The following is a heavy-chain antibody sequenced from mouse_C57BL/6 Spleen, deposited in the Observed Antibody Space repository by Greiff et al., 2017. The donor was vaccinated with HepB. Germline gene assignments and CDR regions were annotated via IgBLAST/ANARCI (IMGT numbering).Heavy chain of an antibody. CDR2: INPNNGGT. CDR3: ARTHYYAMDY. V-gene: IGHV1-22*01. CDR1: GYTFTDYH. Sequence: EVQLQESGPELVKPGASVKMSCKASGYTFTDYHMHWVKQSHGKSLEWIGYINPNNGGTSYNQKFKGKATLTVNKSSSTAYMELRSLTSEDSAVYYCARTHYYAMDYWGQGTSVTVSS. J-gene: IGHJ4*01.